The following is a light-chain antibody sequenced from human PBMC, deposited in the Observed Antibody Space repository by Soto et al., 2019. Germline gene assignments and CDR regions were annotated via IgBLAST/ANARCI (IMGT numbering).Light chain of an antibody. CDR1: QSVDIN. CDR3: QQYGSPLT. V-gene: IGKV3-15*01. CDR2: GAS. J-gene: IGKJ4*01. Sequence: EVVLTQSPATLSVSPGERVTLSCRASQSVDINLAWYQQRAGQAPRLLIYGASTRATDMPGRFSGRGAGAEFTLTISSLQSEDFAVYYCQQYGSPLTFGGGTKVDIK.